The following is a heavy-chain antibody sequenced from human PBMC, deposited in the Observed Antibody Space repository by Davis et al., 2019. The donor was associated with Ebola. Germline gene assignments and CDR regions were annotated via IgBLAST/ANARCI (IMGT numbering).Heavy chain of an antibody. CDR1: GGSFSGYY. Sequence: MPSETLSLTCAVYGGSFSGYYWSWIRQPPGKGLEWIGEINHSGSTNYNPSLKSRVTISVDTSKNQFSLKLSSVTAADTAVYYCARRPPITMIVVANDAFDIWGQGTMVTVSS. CDR2: INHSGST. J-gene: IGHJ3*02. V-gene: IGHV4-34*01. CDR3: ARRPPITMIVVANDAFDI. D-gene: IGHD3-22*01.